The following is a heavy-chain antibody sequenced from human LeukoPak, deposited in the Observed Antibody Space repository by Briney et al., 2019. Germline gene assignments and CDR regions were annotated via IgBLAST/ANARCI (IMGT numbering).Heavy chain of an antibody. CDR1: GFTFSSYW. V-gene: IGHV3-74*01. CDR2: IKSDGSNT. CDR3: ARDRRDGYNLLDY. J-gene: IGHJ4*02. Sequence: PGGSLRLSCAASGFTFSSYWMHWVRQAPGKGLVWVSRIKSDGSNTNYADSVKGRFTISRDNAKNTLHLQMNSLRAEDTAVYYCARDRRDGYNLLDYWGQGTLVTVSS. D-gene: IGHD5-24*01.